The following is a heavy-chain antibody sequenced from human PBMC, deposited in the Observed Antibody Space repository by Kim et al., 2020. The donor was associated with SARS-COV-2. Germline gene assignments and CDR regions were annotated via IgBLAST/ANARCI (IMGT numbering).Heavy chain of an antibody. V-gene: IGHV4-39*01. CDR1: GGSISSSSYY. Sequence: SETLSITCTVSGGSISSSSYYWGWIRQPPGKGLEWIGSIYYSGSTYYNPSLKSRVTISVDTSKNQFSLKLSSVTAADTAVYYCASHPGIAAAANDAFDIWGQGTMVTVSS. D-gene: IGHD6-13*01. CDR3: ASHPGIAAAANDAFDI. J-gene: IGHJ3*02. CDR2: IYYSGST.